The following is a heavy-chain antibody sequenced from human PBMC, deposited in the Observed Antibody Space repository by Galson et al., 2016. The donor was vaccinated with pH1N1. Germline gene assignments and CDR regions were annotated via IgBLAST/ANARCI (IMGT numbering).Heavy chain of an antibody. CDR1: GLSFSIAW. J-gene: IGHJ4*02. CDR2: IKSKVDGGTA. V-gene: IGHV3-15*01. D-gene: IGHD2-2*01. Sequence: SLRLSCAASGLSFSIAWMSWVGQAPGKGLEWLGRIKSKVDGGTADYAAHVKGRFTFSREDSKNTLYLQMNSLNIDDTALYYCATEGYPPYQLGYWGQGTLVTVSS. CDR3: ATEGYPPYQLGY.